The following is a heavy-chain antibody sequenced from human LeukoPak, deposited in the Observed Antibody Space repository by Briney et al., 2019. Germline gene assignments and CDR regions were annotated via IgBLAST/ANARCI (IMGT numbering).Heavy chain of an antibody. CDR3: ARDTITAPGDLDY. V-gene: IGHV3-74*01. Sequence: GGSLRLSCAATGFTFSSYWMHWVRQGPGKGLVWVSLISSDGSTTTYADSVKGRFTISRDNAKNTLYLQMNSLRAEDTAVYYCARDTITAPGDLDYWGQGTLVTVSS. D-gene: IGHD6-13*01. CDR1: GFTFSSYW. CDR2: ISSDGSTT. J-gene: IGHJ4*02.